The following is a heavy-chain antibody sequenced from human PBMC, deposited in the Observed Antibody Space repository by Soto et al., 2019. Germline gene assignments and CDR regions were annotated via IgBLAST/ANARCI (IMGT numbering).Heavy chain of an antibody. CDR1: GFTFSSYA. Sequence: GGSLRLSCAASGFTFSSYAMHWVRQAPGKGLEWVAVISYDGSNKYYADSVKGRFTISRDNSKNTLYLQMNNLRPEDTAVYYCARWPPSLECPLFDSWGHGTLVTVSS. CDR3: ARWPPSLECPLFDS. D-gene: IGHD3-3*01. V-gene: IGHV3-30-3*01. CDR2: ISYDGSNK. J-gene: IGHJ5*01.